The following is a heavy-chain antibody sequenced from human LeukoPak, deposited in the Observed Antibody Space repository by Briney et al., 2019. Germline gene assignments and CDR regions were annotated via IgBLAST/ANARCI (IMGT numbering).Heavy chain of an antibody. Sequence: GRSLRLSCAASGFTFSSYGMHWVRQAPGKGLEWVAVIWYDGSNKYYADSVKGRFTISRDNSKNTLYLQMNSLRAEDTAVYYCARMRGDGYNYYFDYWGQGTLVTVSS. D-gene: IGHD5-24*01. CDR1: GFTFSSYG. J-gene: IGHJ4*02. CDR3: ARMRGDGYNYYFDY. CDR2: IWYDGSNK. V-gene: IGHV3-33*01.